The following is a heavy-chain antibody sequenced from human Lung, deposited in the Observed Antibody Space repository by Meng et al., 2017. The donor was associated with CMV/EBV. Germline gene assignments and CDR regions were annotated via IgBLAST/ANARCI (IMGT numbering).Heavy chain of an antibody. CDR1: GAPTSGVTG. J-gene: IGHJ4*02. CDR3: ASFPPPGKQWLVTDY. V-gene: IGHV4-4*02. CDR2: IYHSGST. D-gene: IGHD6-19*01. Sequence: GQLRGPAQDWVSPRGTRPSPCVALGAPTSGVTGGGGVRQPQGRGLSGMGEIYHSGSTNYNPSLKSRVTISVDKSKNQFSLKLSSVTAADTAVYYCASFPPPGKQWLVTDYWGQGTLVTVSS.